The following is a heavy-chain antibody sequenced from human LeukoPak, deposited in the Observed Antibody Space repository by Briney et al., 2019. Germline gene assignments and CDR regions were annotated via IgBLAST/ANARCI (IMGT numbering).Heavy chain of an antibody. CDR3: ARGVRKVLKFIDF. CDR2: ISSTSLYL. D-gene: IGHD3-10*01. V-gene: IGHV3-21*01. CDR1: GFTFSSYS. Sequence: GGSLRLSCEASGFTFSSYSMVWIRQAPGKGLEWVASISSTSLYLYYADSVRGRFIISRDNANSSVYLQMHSLRADDTAVYFCARGVRKVLKFIDFWGPGTMVTVSS. J-gene: IGHJ4*02.